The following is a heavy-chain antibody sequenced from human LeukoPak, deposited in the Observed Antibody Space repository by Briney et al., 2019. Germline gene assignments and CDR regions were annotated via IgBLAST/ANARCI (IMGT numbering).Heavy chain of an antibody. V-gene: IGHV3-48*02. CDR3: ARDAGNSGYGMDV. D-gene: IGHD5-12*01. CDR2: ITWGGNTI. J-gene: IGHJ6*02. Sequence: GGSLRLSCAASGFTLSSYSMNWVRQAPGKGLEWISHITWGGNTIFYADSVKGRFTISRDSAKNSLYLQMSSLRDEDTAVYYCARDAGNSGYGMDVWGQGTTVTVSS. CDR1: GFTLSSYS.